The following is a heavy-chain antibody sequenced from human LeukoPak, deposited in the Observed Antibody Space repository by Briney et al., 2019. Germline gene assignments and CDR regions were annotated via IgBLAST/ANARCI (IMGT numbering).Heavy chain of an antibody. CDR3: ARVEEVVINPPGTGNGMDV. Sequence: GWSLRLSCAASGFTFSSYAMHWVRQAPGKGLEWVAVISYDGSNKYYADSVKGRFTISRDNSKNTLYLQMNSLRAEDTAVYYCARVEEVVINPPGTGNGMDVWGQGTTVTVSS. CDR1: GFTFSSYA. CDR2: ISYDGSNK. V-gene: IGHV3-30-3*01. J-gene: IGHJ6*02. D-gene: IGHD3-22*01.